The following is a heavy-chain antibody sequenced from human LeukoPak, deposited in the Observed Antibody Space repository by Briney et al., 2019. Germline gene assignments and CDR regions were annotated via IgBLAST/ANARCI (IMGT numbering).Heavy chain of an antibody. CDR3: AKAVGYCSSTSCYAPEDYYYGMDV. D-gene: IGHD2-2*01. CDR2: ISGSGGST. Sequence: GGSLRLSCAASGFTFSSYAMSWVRQAPGKGLEWVSAISGSGGSTYYADSVKGRFTISRDNSMNTLYLQMNSLRAEDTAVYYCAKAVGYCSSTSCYAPEDYYYGMDVWGKGTTVTVSS. CDR1: GFTFSSYA. V-gene: IGHV3-23*01. J-gene: IGHJ6*04.